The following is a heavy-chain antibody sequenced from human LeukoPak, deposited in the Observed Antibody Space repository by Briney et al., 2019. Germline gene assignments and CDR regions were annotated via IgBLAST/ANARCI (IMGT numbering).Heavy chain of an antibody. J-gene: IGHJ4*02. Sequence: PGGSLRLSCATSGFTFDDYAMHWVRQAPGKGLEWVSGISWNSGSLGYADSVKGRFTISRDNAKNSLYLQMNSLRAEDTALYYCARDRAENSGSYGGLDYWGQGTLVTVSS. CDR3: ARDRAENSGSYGGLDY. CDR1: GFTFDDYA. D-gene: IGHD1-26*01. V-gene: IGHV3-9*01. CDR2: ISWNSGSL.